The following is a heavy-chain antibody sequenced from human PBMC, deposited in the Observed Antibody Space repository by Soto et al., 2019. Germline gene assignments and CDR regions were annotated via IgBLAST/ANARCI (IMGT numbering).Heavy chain of an antibody. J-gene: IGHJ5*02. D-gene: IGHD6-6*01. CDR3: AKDLTRQLAYWLDP. Sequence: PGGSLRLSCAASGFPFGDHAMHWVRQAPGKGLEWVSAITGRGDTTYYADSVKGRFTVSRDNSKNTLFLTLTSLTSDDTALYYCAKDLTRQLAYWLDPWGQGTQVTVSS. V-gene: IGHV3-23*01. CDR1: GFPFGDHA. CDR2: ITGRGDTT.